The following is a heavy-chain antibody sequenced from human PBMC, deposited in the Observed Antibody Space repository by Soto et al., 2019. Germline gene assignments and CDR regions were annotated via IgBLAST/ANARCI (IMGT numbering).Heavy chain of an antibody. J-gene: IGHJ4*02. V-gene: IGHV3-13*01. D-gene: IGHD4-4*01. CDR3: ARGYQYDYSNYNFDY. CDR2: VGIAGDT. CDR1: GFTLSSYD. Sequence: GGSLRLSCAASGFTLSSYDMHWVRQTTGKGLEWVSTVGIAGDTYYVGSVKGRFTISRQNAKNSFYLQMNSLRAGDTAVYYCARGYQYDYSNYNFDYWGQGTLVTVSS.